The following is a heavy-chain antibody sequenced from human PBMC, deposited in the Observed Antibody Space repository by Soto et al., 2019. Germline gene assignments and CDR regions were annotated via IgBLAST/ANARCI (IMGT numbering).Heavy chain of an antibody. J-gene: IGHJ6*03. CDR2: IYYSGST. CDR3: AREALYSGYDREYYYYYMDV. V-gene: IGHV4-59*01. Sequence: SETLSLTCTVSGGSISSYYLSWIRQPPGKGLEWIGYIYYSGSTNYNPSLKSRVTISVDTSKNQFSLKLSSVTAADTAVYYCAREALYSGYDREYYYYYMDVWGKGTTVTVSS. CDR1: GGSISSYY. D-gene: IGHD5-12*01.